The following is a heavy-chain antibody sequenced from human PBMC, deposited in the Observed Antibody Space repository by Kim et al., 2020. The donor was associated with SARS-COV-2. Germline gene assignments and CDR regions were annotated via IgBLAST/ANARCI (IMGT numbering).Heavy chain of an antibody. J-gene: IGHJ4*02. Sequence: NPSLKSRVTISVDTSKNQFSLKLSSVTAADTAVYYCARVVVAATPYYFDYWGQGTLVTVSS. D-gene: IGHD2-15*01. CDR3: ARVVVAATPYYFDY. V-gene: IGHV4-34*01.